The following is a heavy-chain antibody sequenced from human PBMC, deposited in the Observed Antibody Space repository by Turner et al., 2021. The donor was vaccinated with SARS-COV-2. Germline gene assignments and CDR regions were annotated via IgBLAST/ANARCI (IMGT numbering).Heavy chain of an antibody. D-gene: IGHD4-4*01. CDR2: VYYRGNT. Sequence: QLQLQESGPGLVKPSETLSLTCSVSGGPISSSSYYWGWIRQPPGKGPEWFGSVYYRGNTYYNPSFESRVTISVDTSNNQFSLKLNSVTAADTAVYYCARVKSTVTTYYYYYMDVWGKGTTVAVSS. J-gene: IGHJ6*03. V-gene: IGHV4-39*01. CDR1: GGPISSSSYY. CDR3: ARVKSTVTTYYYYYMDV.